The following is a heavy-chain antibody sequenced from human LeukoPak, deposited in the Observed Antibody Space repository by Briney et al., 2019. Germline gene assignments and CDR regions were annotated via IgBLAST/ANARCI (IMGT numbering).Heavy chain of an antibody. CDR3: ARVRLTTYYYGSGSYPMWFDP. CDR1: GGSISSYY. Sequence: PSETLSLTCTVSGGSISSYYWSWIRQPPGKGLEWIGYIYYSGSTNYSPSLKSRVTISVDTSKNQFSLKLSSVTAADTAVYYCARVRLTTYYYGSGSYPMWFDPWGQGTLVTVSS. D-gene: IGHD3-10*01. CDR2: IYYSGST. J-gene: IGHJ5*02. V-gene: IGHV4-59*01.